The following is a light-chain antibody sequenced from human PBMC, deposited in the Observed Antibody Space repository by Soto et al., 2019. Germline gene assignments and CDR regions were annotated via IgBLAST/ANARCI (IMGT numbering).Light chain of an antibody. CDR3: QHDKNYPWT. CDR2: RAS. CDR1: QDVGRY. J-gene: IGKJ1*01. V-gene: IGKV1-8*01. Sequence: AIRMTQSPSSLSASAGDRVAIACRASQDVGRYLAWYQQKPGQAPKLMIYRASTLQSGVPSRFSGGGSGTDFTLTISCLQSEDFATYYCQHDKNYPWTFGQGTKVEIK.